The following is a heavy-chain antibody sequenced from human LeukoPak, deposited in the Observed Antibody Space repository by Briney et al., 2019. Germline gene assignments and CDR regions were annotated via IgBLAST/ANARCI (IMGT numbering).Heavy chain of an antibody. CDR3: ARNADDSSSYPYFDY. CDR1: GCSVSSYY. Sequence: SETLSLTCTVSGCSVSSYYWSWIRQPPGKGLEWIGYIYHSGSTNYNPSLKSRVTISQDTSKNQFSLKLSSVTAADTAVYYCARNADDSSSYPYFDYWGQGTLVTVSS. D-gene: IGHD3-22*01. CDR2: IYHSGST. J-gene: IGHJ4*02. V-gene: IGHV4-59*02.